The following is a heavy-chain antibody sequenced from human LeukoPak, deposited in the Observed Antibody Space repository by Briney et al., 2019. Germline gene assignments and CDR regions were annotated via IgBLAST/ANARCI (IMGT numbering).Heavy chain of an antibody. CDR3: ARCILGYCSSTSCYASRLYYYYGMDV. V-gene: IGHV4-34*01. CDR2: INHSGST. Sequence: SETLSLTCAVYGGSFSGYYWSWIRQPPGKGLEWIGEINHSGSTNYNPSLKSRATISVDTSKNQFSLKLSSVTAADTAVYYCARCILGYCSSTSCYASRLYYYYGMDVWGQGTTVTVSS. D-gene: IGHD2-2*01. CDR1: GGSFSGYY. J-gene: IGHJ6*02.